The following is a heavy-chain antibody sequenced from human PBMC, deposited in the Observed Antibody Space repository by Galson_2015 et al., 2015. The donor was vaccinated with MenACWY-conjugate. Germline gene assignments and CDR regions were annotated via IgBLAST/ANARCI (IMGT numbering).Heavy chain of an antibody. D-gene: IGHD6-6*01. V-gene: IGHV3-23*01. Sequence: YLRLSCAASGFTFSSYAMTWVRQAPGKGLQWVSAISYSGGSTFYADSVKGRFTISRDNSKNTLYLQMNSLRVEDTAVYYCAKRVVISSSSGFDYGGQGTLVTVSS. CDR1: GFTFSSYA. J-gene: IGHJ4*02. CDR3: AKRVVISSSSGFDY. CDR2: ISYSGGST.